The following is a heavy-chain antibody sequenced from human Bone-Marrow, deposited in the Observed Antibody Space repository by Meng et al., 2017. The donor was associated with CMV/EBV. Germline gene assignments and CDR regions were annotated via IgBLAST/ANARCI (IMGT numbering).Heavy chain of an antibody. CDR1: GYNFTKYW. CDR3: ARGARYQLLYAPGAFDI. J-gene: IGHJ3*02. V-gene: IGHV5-51*01. D-gene: IGHD2-2*02. Sequence: GGSLRLSCKSSGYNFTKYWIGWVRQMPGKGLEWMGIIYPGDSDTRYSPSLQGQVTISADKSISTAYLQWSSLKASDTAMYYCARGARYQLLYAPGAFDIWGQGTMVTVSS. CDR2: IYPGDSDT.